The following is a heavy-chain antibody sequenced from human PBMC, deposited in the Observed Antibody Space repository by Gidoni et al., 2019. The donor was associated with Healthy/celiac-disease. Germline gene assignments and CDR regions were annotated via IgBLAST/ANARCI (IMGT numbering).Heavy chain of an antibody. CDR2: INSDGSST. J-gene: IGHJ6*02. CDR3: AREGVFHHYYYYGMDV. Sequence: EVQLVESGGGLVQPGGSLRLPCAASGFTFSSYWMHWVRQAPGKGLVWVSRINSDGSSTSYADSVKGRFTISRDNAKNTLYLQMNSLRAEDTAVYYCAREGVFHHYYYYGMDVWGQGTTVTVSS. D-gene: IGHD6-13*01. CDR1: GFTFSSYW. V-gene: IGHV3-74*01.